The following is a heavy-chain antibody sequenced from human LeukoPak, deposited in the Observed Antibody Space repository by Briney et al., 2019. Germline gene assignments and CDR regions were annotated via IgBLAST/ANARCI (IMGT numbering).Heavy chain of an antibody. CDR1: GFTFSSYG. J-gene: IGHJ4*02. V-gene: IGHV3-30*18. Sequence: PGGSLRLSCAASGFTFSSYGMHWVRQAPGKGLEWVAVISYDGSNKYYADSVKGRSTISRDNSKNTPYLQMNSLRAEDTAVYYCAKGRVVSYYDFWSGYYDHDYWGQGTLVTVSS. D-gene: IGHD3-3*01. CDR2: ISYDGSNK. CDR3: AKGRVVSYYDFWSGYYDHDY.